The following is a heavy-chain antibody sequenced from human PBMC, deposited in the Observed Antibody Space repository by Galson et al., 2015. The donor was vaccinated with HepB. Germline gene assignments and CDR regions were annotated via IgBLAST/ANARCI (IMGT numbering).Heavy chain of an antibody. V-gene: IGHV3-48*04. J-gene: IGHJ6*02. CDR1: GFTFSSYS. D-gene: IGHD3-10*01. Sequence: SLRLSCAASGFTFSSYSMNWVRQAPGKGLEWVSYISSSSDIKYYADSVKGRLIISRDNAKNSLYMQMNSLRAEDTAVYYCARDRGGSGSYLSYYYGLDVWGQGTTVTVSS. CDR3: ARDRGGSGSYLSYYYGLDV. CDR2: ISSSSDIK.